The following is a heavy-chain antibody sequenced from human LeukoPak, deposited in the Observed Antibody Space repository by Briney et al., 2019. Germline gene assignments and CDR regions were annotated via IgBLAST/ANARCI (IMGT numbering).Heavy chain of an antibody. CDR1: GGSISSYY. Sequence: SETLSLTCTVSGGSISSYYWSWIRQPPGKGLEWIGYIYYSGSTNYNPSLKGRVTISVDTSKNQFSLKLSSVTAADTAVYYCARMYSSSSEYNWFDPWGQGTLVTVSS. J-gene: IGHJ5*02. D-gene: IGHD6-6*01. CDR3: ARMYSSSSEYNWFDP. CDR2: IYYSGST. V-gene: IGHV4-59*01.